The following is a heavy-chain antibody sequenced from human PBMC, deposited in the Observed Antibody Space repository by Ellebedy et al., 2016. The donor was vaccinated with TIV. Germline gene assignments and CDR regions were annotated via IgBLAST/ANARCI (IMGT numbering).Heavy chain of an antibody. CDR1: GFTFSNAW. Sequence: GESLKISCAASGFTFSNAWMSWVRQAPGKGLEWVGRIKSKTDGGTTDYAAPVKGRFTISRDDSKYTLYLQMNSLKTEDTAVYYCTRDSYCSGGSCYEGPGYYYYGMDVWGQGTTVTVSS. J-gene: IGHJ6*02. CDR2: IKSKTDGGTT. D-gene: IGHD2-15*01. V-gene: IGHV3-15*01. CDR3: TRDSYCSGGSCYEGPGYYYYGMDV.